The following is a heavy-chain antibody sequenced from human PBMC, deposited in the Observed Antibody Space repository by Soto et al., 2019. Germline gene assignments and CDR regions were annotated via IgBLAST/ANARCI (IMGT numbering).Heavy chain of an antibody. D-gene: IGHD6-19*01. V-gene: IGHV3-7*01. CDR2: LKQDGSEK. CDR1: GFTFSTYW. J-gene: IGHJ3*02. CDR3: ARSVGWRDAFDI. Sequence: EVQLVESGGGLVQPGGSLRLSCAASGFTFSTYWMTWVRQAPGKGLEWVANLKQDGSEKYYVDSVKGRFTISRDNAKNSLYLQLNSLRAEDTAVYFCARSVGWRDAFDIWGQGTMVTFSS.